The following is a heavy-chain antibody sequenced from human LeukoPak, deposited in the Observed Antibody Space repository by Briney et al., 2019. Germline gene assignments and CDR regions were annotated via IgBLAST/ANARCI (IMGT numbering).Heavy chain of an antibody. CDR1: GGSISNYY. Sequence: SETLSLTCTVSGGSISNYYWSWIRQPPGKGLEWIGYIYHSGSTNYNPSLKSRLTISIDTSKNQFSLKLSSVTAADTAVYYCARDVGYCAGGTCLNWFDPWGQGTLVTVSS. V-gene: IGHV4-59*01. J-gene: IGHJ5*01. CDR2: IYHSGST. D-gene: IGHD2-15*01. CDR3: ARDVGYCAGGTCLNWFDP.